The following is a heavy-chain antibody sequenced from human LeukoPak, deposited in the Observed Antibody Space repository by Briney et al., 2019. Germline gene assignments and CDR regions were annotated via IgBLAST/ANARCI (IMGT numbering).Heavy chain of an antibody. CDR1: GYTFTSYG. V-gene: IGHV1-18*01. D-gene: IGHD2-2*02. CDR3: ARGRYCSGTSCYKVYYYYMDV. Sequence: ASVKVSCKASGYTFTSYGISWVRKAPGQGLEWMGWISAYNGNTNYAQKLQGRVTMTTDTSMSTAYMGLRSLRSDDTAVYYCARGRYCSGTSCYKVYYYYMDVWGKGTTVTVSS. CDR2: ISAYNGNT. J-gene: IGHJ6*03.